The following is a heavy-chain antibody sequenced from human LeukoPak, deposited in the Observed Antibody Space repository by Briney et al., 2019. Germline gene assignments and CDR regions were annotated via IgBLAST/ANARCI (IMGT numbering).Heavy chain of an antibody. CDR1: GFTFSSYA. Sequence: GRSLRLSCAASGFTFSSYAMHWVRQAPGKGLEWVAVISYDGSNKYYADSVKGRFTISRDNSKNTLYLQMNSLRAEVTAVYYCARVIYGGYAFDIWGQGTMVTVSS. CDR3: ARVIYGGYAFDI. V-gene: IGHV3-30-3*01. D-gene: IGHD4-23*01. CDR2: ISYDGSNK. J-gene: IGHJ3*02.